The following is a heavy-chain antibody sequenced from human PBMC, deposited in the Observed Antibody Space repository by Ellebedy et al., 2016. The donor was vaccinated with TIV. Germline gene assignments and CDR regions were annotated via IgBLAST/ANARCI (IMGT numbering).Heavy chain of an antibody. D-gene: IGHD6-19*01. CDR1: GFTFSNAW. CDR2: IKSKTDGGAI. CDR3: TTDQSTGSFKIY. J-gene: IGHJ4*02. Sequence: PGGSLRLSCAASGFTFSNAWMSWVRQAPGKGLEWVGRIKSKTDGGAIDYAAPVKGRFTISRDDSKDTLDLQMSSLKTEDTAVYYCTTDQSTGSFKIYWGQGTLVTVSS. V-gene: IGHV3-15*01.